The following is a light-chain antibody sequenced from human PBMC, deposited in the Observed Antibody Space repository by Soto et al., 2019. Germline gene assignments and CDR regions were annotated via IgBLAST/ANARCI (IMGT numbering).Light chain of an antibody. CDR2: RVS. Sequence: DVVLTQTPLSSPVTLGQTASISCKSSQSLVNSDGNTYMSWLQQRPGQPPRLLIYRVSNRFSGVPDRFSCSGAGTDCTLRVSRVEAEDVGVYYCRQIAHFPRTFGQGTNVEIK. CDR3: RQIAHFPRT. J-gene: IGKJ1*01. V-gene: IGKV2-24*01. CDR1: QSLVNSDGNTY.